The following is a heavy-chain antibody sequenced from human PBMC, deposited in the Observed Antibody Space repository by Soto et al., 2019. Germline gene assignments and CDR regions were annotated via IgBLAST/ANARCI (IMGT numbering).Heavy chain of an antibody. CDR2: INPNGGVT. D-gene: IGHD5-12*01. CDR3: ARESGGATATLGYYSFYMDV. Sequence: QVQLVQSGAEVRKPGASVTVSCRSSGDSFNDYYIHWVRQAPGQGFEWMGWINPNGGVTKYAQKFQGWVSMTRDTSIRTVYMQLSRLRSDDTAVYYWARESGGATATLGYYSFYMDVWGTGTTVTVSS. CDR1: GDSFNDYY. J-gene: IGHJ6*03. V-gene: IGHV1-2*04.